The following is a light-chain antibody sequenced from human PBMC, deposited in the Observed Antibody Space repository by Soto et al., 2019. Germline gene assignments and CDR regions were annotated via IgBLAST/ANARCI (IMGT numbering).Light chain of an antibody. V-gene: IGKV1-5*01. CDR1: QSISRW. CDR3: QQYNTYST. CDR2: DAS. Sequence: IQIHHPPFTLSAFFGDSVTNPCRASQSISRWLAWYQQKPGKAPKALIYDASTLRSGVPSRFSGGGSGTEFTLTISSLQPDDFATYYCQQYNTYSTFGQGTRLEIK. J-gene: IGKJ5*01.